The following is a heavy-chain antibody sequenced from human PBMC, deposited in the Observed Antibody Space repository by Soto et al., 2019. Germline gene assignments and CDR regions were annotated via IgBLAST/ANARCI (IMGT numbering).Heavy chain of an antibody. V-gene: IGHV3-23*01. CDR3: AKVKGTHYSNRYPYYFDY. Sequence: GGSLRLSCAASGFTFSSYAMSWVRQTPGKGLEWVSSISGSGHSTYYADSVKGRFTISRDNSKNTLYLQMNSLRAEDTALFYCAKVKGTHYSNRYPYYFDYWSQGTLVTVSS. D-gene: IGHD4-4*01. J-gene: IGHJ4*02. CDR2: ISGSGHST. CDR1: GFTFSSYA.